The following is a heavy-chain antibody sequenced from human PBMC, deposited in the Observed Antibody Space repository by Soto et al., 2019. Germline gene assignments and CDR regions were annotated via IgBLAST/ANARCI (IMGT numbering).Heavy chain of an antibody. D-gene: IGHD3-9*01. Sequence: PSQPKSVPYTVSGGNIRHSRYHRIRIRQPPATGMERFVSMYYSGSTYYNPSLKSRVTISVDTSENQFSVKLSSVTAADTAVYYCARQREDYDILTGYFSPGPHDYWGQGTLVTVSS. CDR1: GGNIRHSRYH. V-gene: IGHV4-39*01. CDR2: MYYSGST. J-gene: IGHJ4*02. CDR3: ARQREDYDILTGYFSPGPHDY.